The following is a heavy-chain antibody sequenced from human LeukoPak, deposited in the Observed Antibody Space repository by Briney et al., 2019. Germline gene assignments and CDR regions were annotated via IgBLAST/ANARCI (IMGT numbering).Heavy chain of an antibody. CDR1: GYTFTGQY. CDR3: ARGRQLHLGELFPFAEFFQP. Sequence: ASVKVSCKTSGYTFTGQYLHWVRQAPGQGLEWMGWTNPDSDGTKSAQKFQGRVIMTRDTSISTAYMELRSLSSDDTAVYYCARGRQLHLGELFPFAEFFQPWGQGTLVTVFS. D-gene: IGHD3-16*01. J-gene: IGHJ1*01. V-gene: IGHV1-2*02. CDR2: TNPDSDGT.